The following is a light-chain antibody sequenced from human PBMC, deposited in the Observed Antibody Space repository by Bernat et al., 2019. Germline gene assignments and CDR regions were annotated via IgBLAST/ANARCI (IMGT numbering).Light chain of an antibody. Sequence: EIVMMQSPATLSVSPGERATLSCRASQSVSSNLAWYQQKPCQAPRLLIYGASTRATGIPARFSGSGSGTEFTLTISSLQSEDFAVYYCQQYNNWPPITFGPGTKVDIK. J-gene: IGKJ3*01. V-gene: IGKV3-15*01. CDR3: QQYNNWPPIT. CDR2: GAS. CDR1: QSVSSN.